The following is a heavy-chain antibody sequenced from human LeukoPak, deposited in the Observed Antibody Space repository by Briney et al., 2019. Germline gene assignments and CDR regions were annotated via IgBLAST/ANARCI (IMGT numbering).Heavy chain of an antibody. CDR3: AKDASGSHHDY. J-gene: IGHJ4*02. CDR1: GYTFTTYP. D-gene: IGHD3-10*01. Sequence: ASVKVSCKASGYTFTTYPIHWVRQAPVQRLEWMGWINAGNGNTKYSQKFQGRVTITRDSSASTAYMELSSLRSEDTAVYYCAKDASGSHHDYWGQGTLVTVSS. V-gene: IGHV1-3*01. CDR2: INAGNGNT.